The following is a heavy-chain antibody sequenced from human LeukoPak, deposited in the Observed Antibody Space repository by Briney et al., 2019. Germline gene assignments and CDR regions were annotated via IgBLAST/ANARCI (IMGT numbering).Heavy chain of an antibody. D-gene: IGHD3-10*01. V-gene: IGHV3-11*06. Sequence: GGSLRLSCGASGLTFSDYYMSWIRQAPGKGLEWVSYISSSSSYTNYADSVKGRFTISRDNAKNSLYLQMNSLGAEDTAVYYCARDGNYYGSGSYSWGQGTLVTVSS. CDR2: ISSSSSYT. CDR1: GLTFSDYY. J-gene: IGHJ4*02. CDR3: ARDGNYYGSGSYS.